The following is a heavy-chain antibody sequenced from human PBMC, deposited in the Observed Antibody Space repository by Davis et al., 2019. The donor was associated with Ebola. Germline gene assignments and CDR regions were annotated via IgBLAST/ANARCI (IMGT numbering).Heavy chain of an antibody. J-gene: IGHJ4*02. CDR2: IKQDGSEK. CDR3: ARLRGFDY. CDR1: GFTFSSYA. Sequence: GESLKISCAASGFTFSSYAMSWVRQAPGKGLEWVANIKQDGSEKYYVDSVKGRFTISRDNAKNSLYLQMNSLRAEDTAVYYCARLRGFDYWGQGTLVTVSS. V-gene: IGHV3-7*03.